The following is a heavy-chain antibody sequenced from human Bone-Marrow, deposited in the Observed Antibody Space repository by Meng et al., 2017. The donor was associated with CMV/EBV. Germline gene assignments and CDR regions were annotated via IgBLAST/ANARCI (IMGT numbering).Heavy chain of an antibody. CDR1: GGYFSCYY. D-gene: IGHD6-19*01. V-gene: IGHV4-34*01. CDR2: INHSGST. J-gene: IGHJ4*02. Sequence: QGLRKKWVAGLFNPSELLSLTCAVYGGYFSCYYWSWIRQPPGKGLEWIGEINHSGSTNYNPSLKGRVTISVDTSKNQFSLKLSSVTAADTAVYYCARGGWSSSGRKGLGRPWYYWGQGTLVTVSS. CDR3: ARGGWSSSGRKGLGRPWYY.